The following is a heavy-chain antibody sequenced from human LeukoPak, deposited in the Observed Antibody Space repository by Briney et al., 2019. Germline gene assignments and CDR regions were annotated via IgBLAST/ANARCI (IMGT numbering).Heavy chain of an antibody. CDR3: AKDVVVVADIQHFDY. Sequence: PGGSLRLSCAASGFTFSSYAMSWVRQAPGKGLEWVSAISGSGGSTYYADSVKGRFTISRDNSKNTLYPQMNSLRAEDTAVYYCAKDVVVVADIQHFDYWGQGTLVTVSS. J-gene: IGHJ4*02. CDR1: GFTFSSYA. CDR2: ISGSGGST. V-gene: IGHV3-23*01. D-gene: IGHD2-15*01.